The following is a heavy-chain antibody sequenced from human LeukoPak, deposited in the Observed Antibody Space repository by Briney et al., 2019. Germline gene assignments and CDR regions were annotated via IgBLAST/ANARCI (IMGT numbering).Heavy chain of an antibody. CDR2: IYYTWNT. D-gene: IGHD4-17*01. Sequence: SETLSLTCSVSGGPISGTTYYWGWVRQPPGKGLEWIGAIYYTWNTYYNPSLKSRATMSLDTSRNQFSLKLSSVTAADTAGYYCARLIKATTHFDYWGQGILATVSS. CDR1: GGPISGTTYY. CDR3: ARLIKATTHFDY. J-gene: IGHJ4*02. V-gene: IGHV4-39*07.